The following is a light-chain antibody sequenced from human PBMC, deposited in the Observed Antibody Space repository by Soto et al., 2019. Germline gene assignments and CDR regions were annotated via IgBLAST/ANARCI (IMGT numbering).Light chain of an antibody. V-gene: IGKV1-5*01. Sequence: DIQMTQSPSTLSASVGDRVTITCRASQTISTWLAWYQQKPGKAPKLLIYDASSWQGGVPSRFSGSGSGTEFTLTISSLQPDDFATYYCQQYDSYSRTFGQGTEVEIK. CDR2: DAS. CDR3: QQYDSYSRT. CDR1: QTISTW. J-gene: IGKJ1*01.